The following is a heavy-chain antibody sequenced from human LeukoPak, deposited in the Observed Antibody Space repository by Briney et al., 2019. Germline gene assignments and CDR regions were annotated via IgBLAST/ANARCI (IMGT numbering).Heavy chain of an antibody. Sequence: PGGSLRLSCAASGFTVSSNYMSWVREAAGKGLEGVSVIYSGGSTYYADPVNGRFTISRDNSKNTLYLQMNSLRAEDTAVYYCARDGRWLQPCAFDIWGQGTMVTVSS. CDR3: ARDGRWLQPCAFDI. D-gene: IGHD5-24*01. V-gene: IGHV3-66*01. J-gene: IGHJ3*02. CDR2: IYSGGST. CDR1: GFTVSSNY.